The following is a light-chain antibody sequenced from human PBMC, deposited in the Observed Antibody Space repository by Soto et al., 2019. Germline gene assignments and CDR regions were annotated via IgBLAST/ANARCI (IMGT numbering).Light chain of an antibody. Sequence: VMTQSPLSLSVTLGQPASISCRSSQSLVHGDGNTYLNWYQQRPGQSPRRLIYRVSNRDSGVPERFSGSGSGTEFTLKISRVEAEDVWVYYCMQGPLARTFGQGTRVEIK. CDR2: RVS. CDR3: MQGPLART. CDR1: QSLVHGDGNTY. V-gene: IGKV2-30*02. J-gene: IGKJ1*01.